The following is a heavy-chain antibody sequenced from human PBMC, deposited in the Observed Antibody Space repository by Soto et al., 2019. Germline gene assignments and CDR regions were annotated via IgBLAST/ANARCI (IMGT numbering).Heavy chain of an antibody. CDR3: AKDLRSSSRAFGMDV. V-gene: IGHV3-23*01. D-gene: IGHD6-6*01. CDR2: ISGSGGST. J-gene: IGHJ6*02. CDR1: GFPFSSYV. Sequence: GGSLRLSCAASGFPFSSYVMSWVRQAPGKGLEWVSAISGSGGSTYYADSVKGRFTISRDNSKNTLYLQMNSLRAEDTAVYYCAKDLRSSSRAFGMDVWGQGTTVTVS.